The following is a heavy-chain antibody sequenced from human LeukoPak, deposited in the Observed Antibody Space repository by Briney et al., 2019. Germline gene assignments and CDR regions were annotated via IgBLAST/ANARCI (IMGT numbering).Heavy chain of an antibody. Sequence: PGGSLRLSCAASGFTVSSNYMSWVRQAPGKGLEWVSAISGSGGSTYYADSVKGRFTISRDNSKNTLYLQMNSLRAEDTAAYYCAKDPVPYCTNGVCYRPFDYWGQGTLVTVSS. J-gene: IGHJ4*02. CDR3: AKDPVPYCTNGVCYRPFDY. V-gene: IGHV3-23*01. D-gene: IGHD2-8*01. CDR2: ISGSGGST. CDR1: GFTVSSNY.